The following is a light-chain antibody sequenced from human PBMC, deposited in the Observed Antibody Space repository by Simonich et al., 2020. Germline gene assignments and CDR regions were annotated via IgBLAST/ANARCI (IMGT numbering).Light chain of an antibody. CDR1: SSNIGAGYD. V-gene: IGLV1-40*01. Sequence: QSVLTQPPSVSGAPGQRVTISCTGSSSNIGAGYDVHWYQQLPGTAPKLLIYVNSNRPSGVPDRFSCSKSGTSASLAITGLQAEDEADYYCNSRDSSGNHVVFGGGTKLTVL. J-gene: IGLJ2*01. CDR3: NSRDSSGNHVV. CDR2: VNS.